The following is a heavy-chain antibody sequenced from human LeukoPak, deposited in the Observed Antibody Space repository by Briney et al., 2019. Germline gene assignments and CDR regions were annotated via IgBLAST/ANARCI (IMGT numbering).Heavy chain of an antibody. CDR2: IYYSGST. CDR1: GGSISSSSYY. V-gene: IGHV4-39*01. Sequence: PSETLSLTCTVSGGSISSSSYYWGWICQPPGKGLEWIGSIYYSGSTYYNPSLKSRVTISVDTSKNQFSLKLSSVTAADTAVYYCARRGYGSGSYYPDYWGQGTLVTVSS. CDR3: ARRGYGSGSYYPDY. J-gene: IGHJ4*02. D-gene: IGHD3-10*01.